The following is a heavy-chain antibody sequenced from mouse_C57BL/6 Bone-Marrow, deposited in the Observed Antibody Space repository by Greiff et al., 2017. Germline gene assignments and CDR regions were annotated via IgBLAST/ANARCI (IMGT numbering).Heavy chain of an antibody. J-gene: IGHJ3*01. Sequence: EVKLVESGGDLVKPGGSLKLSCAASGFTFSSYGMSWVRQTPDKRLEWVATISSGGSYTDYPDSVKGRFTISRDNAKNTLYLQMSSLKSEDTAMYYCARRGFSWFAYWGQGTLVTVSA. CDR1: GFTFSSYG. CDR3: ARRGFSWFAY. CDR2: ISSGGSYT. D-gene: IGHD2-2*01. V-gene: IGHV5-6*02.